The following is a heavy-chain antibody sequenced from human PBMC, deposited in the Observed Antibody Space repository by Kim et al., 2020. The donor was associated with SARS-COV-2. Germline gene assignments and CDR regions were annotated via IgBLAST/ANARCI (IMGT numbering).Heavy chain of an antibody. CDR1: GFTFSSYG. D-gene: IGHD3-9*01. CDR2: ISYDGSIK. J-gene: IGHJ6*02. Sequence: GGSLRLSCAASGFTFSSYGMHWVRQAPGKGLEGVAVISYDGSIKYYADPVKGRFPFSRDNSKNTLYLQMNSLRAEDTAVYYCAKDGMYYAILTGYYGSTYCYYYGMDVWGQGTTVTVSS. CDR3: AKDGMYYAILTGYYGSTYCYYYGMDV. V-gene: IGHV3-30*18.